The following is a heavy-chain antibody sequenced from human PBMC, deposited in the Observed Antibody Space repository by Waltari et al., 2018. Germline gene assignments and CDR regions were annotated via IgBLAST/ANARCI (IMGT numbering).Heavy chain of an antibody. CDR1: GGSFSGYY. D-gene: IGHD3-10*01. CDR2: INHRGST. V-gene: IGHV4-34*01. Sequence: QVQLQQWGAGLLKPSETLSLTCAVYGGSFSGYYWSWIRQPPGKGLEWIGEINHRGSTNYNPSLKSRGTISVGTSKNQVSLKLSSVTAADTAVYYCARHMTMVPSDIWGQGTMVTVSS. CDR3: ARHMTMVPSDI. J-gene: IGHJ3*02.